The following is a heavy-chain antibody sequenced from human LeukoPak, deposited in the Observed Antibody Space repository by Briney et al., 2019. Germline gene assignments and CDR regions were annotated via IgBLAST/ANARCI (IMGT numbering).Heavy chain of an antibody. CDR3: ARDDSGGWYFFNY. D-gene: IGHD6-19*01. V-gene: IGHV3-23*01. Sequence: GGSLRLSCAASGLTFRNYAMSWVREAPGKGLEWVSTISGDGTETFFADSVRGRFTISRDNSKSTVSLQMNSLRPEDTALYYCARDDSGGWYFFNYWGQGTLVTVSS. CDR1: GLTFRNYA. CDR2: ISGDGTET. J-gene: IGHJ4*02.